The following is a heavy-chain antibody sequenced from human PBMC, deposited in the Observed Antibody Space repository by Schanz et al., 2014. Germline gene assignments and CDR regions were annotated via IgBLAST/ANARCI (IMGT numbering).Heavy chain of an antibody. V-gene: IGHV3-74*01. CDR3: SRSLDIVVVPAANDAFDI. Sequence: EVQLVESGGGLVQPGGSLRLSCAASGFTFSSYWMHWVRQAPGKGLVWVSHINSDGSSTSYADSVKGRFTISRDNAKNTLYLQMNSLRAEDTAVYFCSRSLDIVVVPAANDAFDIWGQGTMVTVSS. CDR2: INSDGSST. CDR1: GFTFSSYW. J-gene: IGHJ3*02. D-gene: IGHD2-2*03.